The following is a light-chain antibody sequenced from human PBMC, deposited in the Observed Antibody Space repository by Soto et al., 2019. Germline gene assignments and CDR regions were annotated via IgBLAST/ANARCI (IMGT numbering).Light chain of an antibody. V-gene: IGLV7-46*01. CDR3: LLAYTGARV. CDR1: TGAVTSTHY. CDR2: DTN. J-gene: IGLJ2*01. Sequence: QAVVTQEPSLTVSPGETVTLTCGSSTGAVTSTHYPYWIQQKPGQAPRTLICDTNNKHSWTPARFSGSLLGGKAALTLSGAQPEDEADYYCLLAYTGARVFGGGTKVTVL.